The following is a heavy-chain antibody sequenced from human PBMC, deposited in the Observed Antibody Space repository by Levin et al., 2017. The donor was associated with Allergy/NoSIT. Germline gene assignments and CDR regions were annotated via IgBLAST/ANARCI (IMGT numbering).Heavy chain of an antibody. J-gene: IGHJ4*02. D-gene: IGHD2-15*01. CDR3: AKDQSVAATYRVGLFDY. CDR1: GFTFSSYA. V-gene: IGHV3-23*01. Sequence: GESLKISCAASGFTFSSYAMSWVRQAPGKGLEWVSAISGSGGSTYYADSVKGRFTISRDNSKNTLYLQMNSLRAEDTAVYYCAKDQSVAATYRVGLFDYWGQGTLVTVSS. CDR2: ISGSGGST.